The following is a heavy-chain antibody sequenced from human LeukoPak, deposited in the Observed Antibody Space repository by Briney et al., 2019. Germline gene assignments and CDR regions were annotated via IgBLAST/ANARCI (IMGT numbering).Heavy chain of an antibody. CDR3: ARHPSLSYCSGGTCWFDP. V-gene: IGHV4-59*08. CDR1: VGSISSYY. Sequence: SETLSLTCTVSVGSISSYYWSWIRQPPGKGLEWIGYIYYSGSTNYNPSLKSRVTISVDTSKNQFSLKLSSVTAADTAVYYCARHPSLSYCSGGTCWFDPWGQGTLVTVSS. D-gene: IGHD2-15*01. CDR2: IYYSGST. J-gene: IGHJ5*02.